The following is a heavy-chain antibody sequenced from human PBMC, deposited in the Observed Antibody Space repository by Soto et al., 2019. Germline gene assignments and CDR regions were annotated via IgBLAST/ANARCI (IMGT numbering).Heavy chain of an antibody. CDR2: IYYSGST. V-gene: IGHV4-39*07. D-gene: IGHD2-15*01. J-gene: IGHJ4*02. CDR1: GGSISSSSYY. Sequence: SETLSLTCTVSGGSISSSSYYWAWIRQPPGKGLEWIGSIYYSGSTYNNPSLKSRVTISVDTSKNQFSLKLSSVTAADTAVYYCARRWGSAADYWGQGTLVTVSS. CDR3: ARRWGSAADY.